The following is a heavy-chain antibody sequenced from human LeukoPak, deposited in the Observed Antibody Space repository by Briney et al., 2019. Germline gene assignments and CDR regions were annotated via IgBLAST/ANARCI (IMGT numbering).Heavy chain of an antibody. J-gene: IGHJ4*02. D-gene: IGHD2-15*01. CDR1: GFAFSNFS. CDR3: VKWWDFAH. V-gene: IGHV3-21*01. Sequence: PGGSLRLSCAASGFAFSNFSINRVRLAPGKGLEWVSTISNNPTNTYYADSVKGRFTISRDNTKNSVYLQVSSLRVDETAVYYCVKWWDFAHWGLGTLVTVSS. CDR2: ISNNPTNT.